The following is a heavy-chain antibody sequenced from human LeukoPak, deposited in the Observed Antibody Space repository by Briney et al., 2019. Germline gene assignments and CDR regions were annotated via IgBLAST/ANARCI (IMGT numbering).Heavy chain of an antibody. CDR2: IYHSDST. CDR1: GGSISSSNW. D-gene: IGHD6-13*01. V-gene: IGHV4-4*02. CDR3: AKDRDQQLVRIYNAFDI. Sequence: SETLSLTCAVSGGSISSSNWWSWVRRPPGKGLEWIGEIYHSDSTNYNPSLKSRVTISVDKSKNQFSLKLRSVAAADTAVYYGAKDRDQQLVRIYNAFDIWGQGTMVTVSS. J-gene: IGHJ3*02.